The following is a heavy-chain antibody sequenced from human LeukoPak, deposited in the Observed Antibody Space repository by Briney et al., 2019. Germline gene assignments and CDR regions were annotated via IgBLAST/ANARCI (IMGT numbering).Heavy chain of an antibody. Sequence: GGSLRLSCAASGFIFSTYWMTWVRQAPGKGLQWVAVISYDGNTIHYAGSVKGRFIISRDTSKNTLYLQMNSLRAEDTAVYYCARSGGLQKFDYWGQGTLVTVSS. D-gene: IGHD4-11*01. V-gene: IGHV3-30-3*01. CDR1: GFIFSTYW. J-gene: IGHJ4*02. CDR3: ARSGGLQKFDY. CDR2: ISYDGNTI.